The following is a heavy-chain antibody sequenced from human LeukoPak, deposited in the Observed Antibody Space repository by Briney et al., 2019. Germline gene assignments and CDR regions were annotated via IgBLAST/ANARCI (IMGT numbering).Heavy chain of an antibody. D-gene: IGHD3-10*01. Sequence: GGSLRLSCAASGFTFSRYSLNWVRQAPGKGLEWVSSISTSSSYIYYADSVKGRFTISRDNSKNTVYLQMNSLRAEDTAVYYCARGGGLFFGVHDWGRGTLVAVSS. V-gene: IGHV3-21*04. CDR1: GFTFSRYS. CDR3: ARGGGLFFGVHD. CDR2: ISTSSSYI. J-gene: IGHJ4*02.